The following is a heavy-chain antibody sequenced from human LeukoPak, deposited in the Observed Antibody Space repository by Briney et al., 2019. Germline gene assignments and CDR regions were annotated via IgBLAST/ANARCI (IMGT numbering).Heavy chain of an antibody. D-gene: IGHD5-12*01. Sequence: GGSLRLSCAASGFTFNTYGMHWVRQAPGKGLEWVAVIWYDGTNKYYGDSVKGRFIISRDNSKNTLYLQMNSLRAEDTAIYYCAKDLSPSGGFWGQGALVTVSS. CDR2: IWYDGTNK. V-gene: IGHV3-33*06. CDR3: AKDLSPSGGF. J-gene: IGHJ4*02. CDR1: GFTFNTYG.